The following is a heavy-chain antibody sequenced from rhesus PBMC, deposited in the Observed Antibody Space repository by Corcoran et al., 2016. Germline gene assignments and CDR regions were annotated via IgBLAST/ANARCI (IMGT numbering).Heavy chain of an antibody. CDR1: GGSISDYYY. Sequence: QVQLQESGPGLVKPSETLSLTCAVSGGSISDYYYWNCIRQPPGKGREWIGNINGKLVSRYYWPSHKSRVTISKYTSKNQFVRSLSCVTAADTAVYYGARRGYSFDYWGQGVRATVSS. V-gene: IGHV4S9*01. CDR3: ARRGYSFDY. CDR2: INGKLVSR. J-gene: IGHJ4*01. D-gene: IGHD5-42*01.